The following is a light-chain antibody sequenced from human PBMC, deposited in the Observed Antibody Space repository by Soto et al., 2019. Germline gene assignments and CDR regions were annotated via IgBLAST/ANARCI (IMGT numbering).Light chain of an antibody. V-gene: IGLV2-14*01. CDR2: DVS. J-gene: IGLJ1*01. CDR3: SSYTSSSTPCV. CDR1: SSDVGGYNY. Sequence: QSALTQPASVSGSPGQSITISCTGTSSDVGGYNYVSWYQQHPGKDPKLMIYDVSNRPSGVSNRFSGSKSGNTASLTISGLQAEDEADYYCSSYTSSSTPCVFGTGTKLTVL.